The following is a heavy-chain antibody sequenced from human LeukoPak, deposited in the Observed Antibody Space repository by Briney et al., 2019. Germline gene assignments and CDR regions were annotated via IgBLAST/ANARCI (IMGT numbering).Heavy chain of an antibody. J-gene: IGHJ4*02. Sequence: GGYLRLSCAASGFTFSSYWMHWVRQAPGKGLVWVSRINSDGSTTTYADSVKGRFTISRDNAKNTLYLQMNSLRAEDTAVYYCARAYSGYDAPDYWGQGTLVTVSS. CDR3: ARAYSGYDAPDY. V-gene: IGHV3-74*01. CDR2: INSDGSTT. D-gene: IGHD5-12*01. CDR1: GFTFSSYW.